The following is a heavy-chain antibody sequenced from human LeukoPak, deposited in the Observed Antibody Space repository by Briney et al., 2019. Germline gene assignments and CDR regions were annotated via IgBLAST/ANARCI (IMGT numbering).Heavy chain of an antibody. V-gene: IGHV3-74*01. CDR1: GFTFSSYW. Sequence: TGGSLRLSCAASGFTFSSYWMHWVRQAPGKGLVWVSRINSDGSSTSYADSVKGRFTISRDNAKNTLYLQMSSLRAEDTAVYYCARERVVVTAIEDCYYGMDVWGQGTTVTVSS. D-gene: IGHD2-21*02. CDR2: INSDGSST. J-gene: IGHJ6*02. CDR3: ARERVVVTAIEDCYYGMDV.